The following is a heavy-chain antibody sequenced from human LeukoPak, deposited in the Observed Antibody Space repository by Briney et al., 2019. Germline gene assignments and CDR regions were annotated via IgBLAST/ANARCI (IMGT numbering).Heavy chain of an antibody. CDR2: INSNSGYI. Sequence: GGSLRLSRAASGCTFSSYSMNWVRQAPGKGLEWVSSINSNSGYIYYADSVKGRFTISRDNAKNSLYLQMNSLRAEDTAVYYCARDGGLPEVLLDIWGQGTMVTVSS. CDR3: ARDGGLPEVLLDI. D-gene: IGHD5/OR15-5a*01. CDR1: GCTFSSYS. J-gene: IGHJ3*02. V-gene: IGHV3-21*01.